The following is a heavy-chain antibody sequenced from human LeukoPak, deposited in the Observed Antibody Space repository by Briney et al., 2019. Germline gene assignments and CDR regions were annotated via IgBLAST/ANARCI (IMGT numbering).Heavy chain of an antibody. CDR2: IRYDGSNK. V-gene: IGHV3-30*02. CDR3: AKAPPWDYSNYGTPDYFDY. Sequence: GGSLRLSCAASGFTFSSYGMHWVRQAPGKGLEWVAFIRYDGSNKYYADSVKGRFAISRDNSKNTLYLQMNSLRAEDTAVYYCAKAPPWDYSNYGTPDYFDYWGQGTLVTVSS. J-gene: IGHJ4*02. CDR1: GFTFSSYG. D-gene: IGHD4-11*01.